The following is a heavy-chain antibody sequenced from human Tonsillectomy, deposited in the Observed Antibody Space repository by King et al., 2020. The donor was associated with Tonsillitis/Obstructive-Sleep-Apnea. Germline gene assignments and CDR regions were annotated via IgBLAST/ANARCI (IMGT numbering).Heavy chain of an antibody. CDR1: GYSVTYYW. Sequence: QLVQSGAEVKKPGESLKISCKGSGYSVTYYWIGWVRQMPGKGLEWMGIIYPGDSDTRHSPSFQGQVTISVYKSISTVYLQWCSLKASDTAMYYCARHGYRGSGAWDYWGQGTLVTVSS. CDR3: ARHGYRGSGAWDY. D-gene: IGHD2-15*01. V-gene: IGHV5-51*01. CDR2: IYPGDSDT. J-gene: IGHJ4*02.